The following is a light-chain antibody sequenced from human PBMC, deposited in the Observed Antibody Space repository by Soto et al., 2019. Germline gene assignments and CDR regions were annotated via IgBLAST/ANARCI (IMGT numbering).Light chain of an antibody. Sequence: SYVLTQPPSLSVAPGQTASITRGVNNIGSNSVHLYQQNPGQAPVLVIYYDNDRPSWIPERFSGSKSGNTASLTISRVEAGDEADYYCQVWDSSSDHRGVFGTGTKLTVL. CDR3: QVWDSSSDHRGV. V-gene: IGLV3-21*04. CDR2: YDN. J-gene: IGLJ1*01. CDR1: NIGSNS.